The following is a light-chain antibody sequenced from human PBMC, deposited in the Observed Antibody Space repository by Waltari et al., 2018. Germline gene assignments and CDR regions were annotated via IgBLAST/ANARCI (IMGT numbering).Light chain of an antibody. CDR2: NNN. J-gene: IGLJ2*01. V-gene: IGLV1-44*01. CDR1: SANIGAKA. Sequence: QSLLTQPPSASATPGQRVTAPCSGRSANIGAKAANWYQQLPGTAPTLLIYNNNARPSGVPDRFSGSKSGTSASLAISGLQSEDEARYYCAAWDGSLHGVVFGGGTNLAVL. CDR3: AAWDGSLHGVV.